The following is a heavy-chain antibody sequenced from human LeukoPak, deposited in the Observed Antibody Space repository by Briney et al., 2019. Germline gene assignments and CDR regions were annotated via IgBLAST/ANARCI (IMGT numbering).Heavy chain of an antibody. V-gene: IGHV3-30*18. CDR2: ISYDGSNK. Sequence: PGGSLRLSCAASGFTFSSYGMHWVRQAPGKGLEWVAVISYDGSNKYYADSVKGRFTISRDNSKNTLYLQMNSLRAEDTAVYYCAKESAMVVIPYFDYWGQGTLVTVSS. CDR3: AKESAMVVIPYFDY. CDR1: GFTFSSYG. J-gene: IGHJ4*02. D-gene: IGHD3-22*01.